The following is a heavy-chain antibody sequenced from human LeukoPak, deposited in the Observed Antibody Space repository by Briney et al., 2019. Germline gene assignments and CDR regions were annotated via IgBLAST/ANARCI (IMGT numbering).Heavy chain of an antibody. Sequence: ASVKVSCKASGYTFTGYYMHWVRQAPGQGLEWMGIINPSGGSTSYAQKFQGRVTMTRDMSTSIVYMELSSLRSEDTAVYYCARGDYYDSSGYGDYFDYWGQGTLVTVSS. D-gene: IGHD3-22*01. J-gene: IGHJ4*02. CDR2: INPSGGST. CDR3: ARGDYYDSSGYGDYFDY. CDR1: GYTFTGYY. V-gene: IGHV1-46*01.